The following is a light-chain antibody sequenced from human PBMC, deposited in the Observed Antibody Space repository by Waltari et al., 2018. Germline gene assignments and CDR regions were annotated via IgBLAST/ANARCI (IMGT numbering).Light chain of an antibody. CDR3: LLYMGSGIWV. CDR2: KTN. V-gene: IGLV8-61*01. CDR1: SGSVSTTSY. J-gene: IGLJ3*02. Sequence: QTVVTQEPSLSVSPGGTVTLTCALSSGSVSTTSYASWYRQTPGQPPRTLVYKTNLRSPAVPARFSGSILANKVALTITGAQADDESDYYCLLYMGSGIWVFGGGTKLTVL.